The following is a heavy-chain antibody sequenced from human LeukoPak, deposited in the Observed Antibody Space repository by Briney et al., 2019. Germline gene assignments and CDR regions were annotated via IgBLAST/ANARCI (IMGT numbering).Heavy chain of an antibody. J-gene: IGHJ6*02. Sequence: GGSLRLSCAASGFTFSSYSMNWVRQAPGKGLEWVSFISSSSSTIYYADSVKGRFTISRDNAKNSLFLQMNSLRAEDTALYHCARNNGMDVWGQGTTVIVSS. CDR3: ARNNGMDV. CDR1: GFTFSSYS. CDR2: ISSSSSTI. V-gene: IGHV3-48*01.